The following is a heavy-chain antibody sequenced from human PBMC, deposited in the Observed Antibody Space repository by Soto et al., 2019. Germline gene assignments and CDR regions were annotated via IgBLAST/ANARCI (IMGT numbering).Heavy chain of an antibody. J-gene: IGHJ4*02. D-gene: IGHD3-9*01. V-gene: IGHV4-39*01. Sequence: PSETLSLTCTVSGGSISSSSYYWGWIRQPPGKGLEWIGSIYYSGSTYYNPSLKSRVTISVDTSKNQFSLKLSSVTAADTAVYYCARGLLLYYDILTGYYPFDYWGQGTLVTVSS. CDR2: IYYSGST. CDR3: ARGLLLYYDILTGYYPFDY. CDR1: GGSISSSSYY.